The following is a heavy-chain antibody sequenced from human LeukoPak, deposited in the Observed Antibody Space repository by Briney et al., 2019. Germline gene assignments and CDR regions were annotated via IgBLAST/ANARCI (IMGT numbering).Heavy chain of an antibody. Sequence: SETLSLSCAVSGVSFGGYHWNWIRQPPGQGLEWLGQVTHNGGTNYNPSLKSRVSMSVDRSENQFSLRLSSVTAADTAVYYCARGRGVTRGLYYHYYGMDVWGQGTTVTVSS. CDR1: GVSFGGYH. J-gene: IGHJ6*02. CDR2: VTHNGGT. CDR3: ARGRGVTRGLYYHYYGMDV. D-gene: IGHD2-21*02. V-gene: IGHV4-34*01.